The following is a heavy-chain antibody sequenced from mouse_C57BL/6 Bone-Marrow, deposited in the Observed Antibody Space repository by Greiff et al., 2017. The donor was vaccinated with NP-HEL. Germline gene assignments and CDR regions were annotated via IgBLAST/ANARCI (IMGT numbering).Heavy chain of an antibody. Sequence: VPLQQPGAELVKPGASVKMSCKASGYTFPSYWITWVKQRPGQGLEWIVDIYPGSGSTNYNEKFTRKATLTVDTSSSTAYMQLSSLRSEDAAVYYCARSWYYGSSYRLYYLDYWGKGTTLTVSS. J-gene: IGHJ2*01. D-gene: IGHD1-1*01. CDR2: IYPGSGST. CDR1: GYTFPSYW. V-gene: IGHV1-55*01. CDR3: ARSWYYGSSYRLYYLDY.